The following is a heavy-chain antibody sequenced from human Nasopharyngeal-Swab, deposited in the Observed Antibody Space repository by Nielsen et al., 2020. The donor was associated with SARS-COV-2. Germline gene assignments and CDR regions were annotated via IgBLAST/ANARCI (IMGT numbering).Heavy chain of an antibody. D-gene: IGHD3-16*01. V-gene: IGHV3-11*01. CDR2: ISSGGSTV. Sequence: GESLKISCAASGFTFCDYYMSWIRQAPGEGLEWVSYISSGGSTVYYTDSVKGRFTISRDNAKNSLYLQMNSLRAEDTAVYYCARGTRGGDDYYYGMDVWGQGTTVTVSS. J-gene: IGHJ6*02. CDR1: GFTFCDYY. CDR3: ARGTRGGDDYYYGMDV.